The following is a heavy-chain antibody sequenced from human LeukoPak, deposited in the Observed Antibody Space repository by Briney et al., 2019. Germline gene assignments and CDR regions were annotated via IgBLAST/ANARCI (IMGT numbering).Heavy chain of an antibody. CDR3: ARVYGGYYYYYYYMDV. CDR1: GYTFTSYD. CDR2: MNPNSGNT. Sequence: ASVKVSCKASGYTFTSYDINWVRQATGQGLEWMVWMNPNSGNTGYAQKFQGRVTMTRNTSISTAYMELSSLRSEDTAVYYCARVYGGYYYYYYYMDVWGKGTTVTVSS. V-gene: IGHV1-8*01. D-gene: IGHD4/OR15-4a*01. J-gene: IGHJ6*03.